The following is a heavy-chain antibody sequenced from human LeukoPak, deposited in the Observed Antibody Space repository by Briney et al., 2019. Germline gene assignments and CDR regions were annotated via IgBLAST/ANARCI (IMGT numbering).Heavy chain of an antibody. CDR3: ARIDYGDYTAFDY. V-gene: IGHV4-61*02. CDR1: GGSITSGSYY. J-gene: IGHJ4*02. D-gene: IGHD4-17*01. CDR2: VYISGST. Sequence: SQTLSLTCTVSGGSITSGSYYWSWIRQPAGKGLECIGRVYISGSTNYNPSLAGRATISIDTSKNQFSLKLSSVTAADTAVYYCARIDYGDYTAFDYWGQGTLVTVSS.